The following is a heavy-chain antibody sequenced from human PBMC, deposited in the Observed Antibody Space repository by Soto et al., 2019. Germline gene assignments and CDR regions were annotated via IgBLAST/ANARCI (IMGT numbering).Heavy chain of an antibody. J-gene: IGHJ3*02. Sequence: QVQLQESGPGLVKPSQTLSLTCTVSGGSIGSGGYYWRWIRQHPGKGLEWIGCIYDTGNTYYNPSLKSRVSISLDTSNNQFSLRLSSVTAADTAVYYCATDSSGFDAYDIWGQGTLVTVSS. CDR1: GGSIGSGGYY. D-gene: IGHD3-22*01. CDR3: ATDSSGFDAYDI. CDR2: IYDTGNT. V-gene: IGHV4-31*03.